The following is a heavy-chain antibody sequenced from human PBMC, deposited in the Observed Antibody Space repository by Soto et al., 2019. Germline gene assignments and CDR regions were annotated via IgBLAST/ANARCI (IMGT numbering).Heavy chain of an antibody. CDR1: GFRFEQYV. Sequence: VQVVASGGGLVQPGRSLRLSCAVSGFRFEQYVMHWVRQAPGKGLECVSTVSPTGDTVAYADSVEGRFTVSRDNAKNSLSLQMNSLKGDVTAFYYCLKDAPNGSIDDWGQGTLVTVSS. CDR3: LKDAPNGSIDD. CDR2: VSPTGDTV. D-gene: IGHD3-10*01. J-gene: IGHJ4*02. V-gene: IGHV3-9*01.